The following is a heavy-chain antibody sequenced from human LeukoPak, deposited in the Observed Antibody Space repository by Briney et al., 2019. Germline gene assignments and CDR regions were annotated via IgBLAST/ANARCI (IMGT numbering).Heavy chain of an antibody. J-gene: IGHJ4*02. V-gene: IGHV1-69*05. Sequence: ASVKVSCKASGGTFSSYAISWVRQAPGQGLEWMGGIIPIFGTANYAQKFQGRVTITTDESTSTAYMELSSLRSEDTAVYYCASGYSSSWLIDYWGQGTLVTVSS. CDR3: ASGYSSSWLIDY. CDR2: IIPIFGTA. CDR1: GGTFSSYA. D-gene: IGHD6-13*01.